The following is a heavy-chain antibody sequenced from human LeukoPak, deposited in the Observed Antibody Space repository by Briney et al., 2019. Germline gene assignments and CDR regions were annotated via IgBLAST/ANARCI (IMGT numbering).Heavy chain of an antibody. D-gene: IGHD3-22*01. Sequence: ASVKVSCKASGYTFTSYDINWVRQAPGQGLEWMGWISAYNGNTNYAQKLQGRVTMTTDTSTSTAYMELRSLRSDDTAVYYCARDRLYDSQDYWGQGTLVTVSS. CDR1: GYTFTSYD. CDR3: ARDRLYDSQDY. V-gene: IGHV1-18*01. J-gene: IGHJ4*02. CDR2: ISAYNGNT.